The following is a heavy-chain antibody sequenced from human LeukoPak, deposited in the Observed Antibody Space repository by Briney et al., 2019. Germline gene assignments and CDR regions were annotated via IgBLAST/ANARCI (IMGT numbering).Heavy chain of an antibody. V-gene: IGHV4-38-2*02. CDR3: AREMVRAEDY. CDR1: GYSISSGYY. J-gene: IGHJ4*02. Sequence: PSETLSLTCAVSGYSISSGYYWGWIRPPPGKGLEWIGSIYHSGSTNYNPPLKSRVTISVDTSKNQFSLKLSSVTAADTAVYYCAREMVRAEDYWGQGTLVTVSS. D-gene: IGHD3-10*01. CDR2: IYHSGST.